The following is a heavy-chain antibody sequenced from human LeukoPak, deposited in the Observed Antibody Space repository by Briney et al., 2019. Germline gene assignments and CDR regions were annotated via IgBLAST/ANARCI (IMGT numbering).Heavy chain of an antibody. V-gene: IGHV3-23*01. CDR3: AKGPSIVVVVAALGY. Sequence: GGSLRLSCAGSGFTFSSYAMSWVRQAPGKGLEWVSAISGSGGSTYYADSVKGRFTISRDNSKNTLYLQMNSLRAEDTAVYYCAKGPSIVVVVAALGYWGQGTLVTVS. D-gene: IGHD2-15*01. CDR2: ISGSGGST. CDR1: GFTFSSYA. J-gene: IGHJ4*02.